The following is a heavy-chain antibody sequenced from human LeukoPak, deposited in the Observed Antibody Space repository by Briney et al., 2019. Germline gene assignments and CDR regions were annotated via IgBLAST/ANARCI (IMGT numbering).Heavy chain of an antibody. J-gene: IGHJ4*02. Sequence: SETLSLTCTVSGGSISSGDYYWSWIRQPPGKGLEWIGYIYYSGSTYYNPSLKSRVTISVDTSKNQFSLKLSSVTAADTAVYYCARVPRALKSGSYVDYWGQGTLVTVSS. D-gene: IGHD1-26*01. V-gene: IGHV4-30-4*08. CDR2: IYYSGST. CDR1: GGSISSGDYY. CDR3: ARVPRALKSGSYVDY.